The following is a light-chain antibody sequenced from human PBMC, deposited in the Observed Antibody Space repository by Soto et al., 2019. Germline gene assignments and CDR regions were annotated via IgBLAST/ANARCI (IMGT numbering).Light chain of an antibody. V-gene: IGKV3D-15*01. Sequence: VLTQSPATLSVSVGDRVTLTCRASQYISSDVNWYQQRPGKAPKLLIFAASSRATSTPARFSGSVSGTEFTLTISSLESEDFAVYYCHQYGSRPRTFGQGTKVDIK. J-gene: IGKJ1*01. CDR3: HQYGSRPRT. CDR2: AAS. CDR1: QYISSD.